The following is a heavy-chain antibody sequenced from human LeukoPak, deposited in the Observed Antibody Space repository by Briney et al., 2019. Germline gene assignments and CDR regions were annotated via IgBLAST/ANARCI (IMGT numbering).Heavy chain of an antibody. D-gene: IGHD2-15*01. CDR1: GGSFYGYY. Sequence: SETLSLTCAVYGGSFYGYYWSWIRQPPGKGLEWIGEINHSGSTNYNPSLKSRVTISVDMSENQFSLKLTSVTAADTAVYFCASSRYCSGGSCSLPGYWGPGTLVTVSS. V-gene: IGHV4-34*01. CDR2: INHSGST. J-gene: IGHJ4*02. CDR3: ASSRYCSGGSCSLPGY.